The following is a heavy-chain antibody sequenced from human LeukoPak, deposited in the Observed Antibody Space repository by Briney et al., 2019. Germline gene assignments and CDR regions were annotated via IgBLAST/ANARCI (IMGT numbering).Heavy chain of an antibody. CDR1: GGSISSSSYY. Sequence: KPSETLSLTCTVSGGSISSSSYYWGWIRQPPGKGLEWIGSIYYSGSTYYNPSLKSRVTISVDTSKNQLSLELSSVTAADTAVYYCARSSSQWEPNNFDYWGQGTLVTVSS. D-gene: IGHD1-26*01. V-gene: IGHV4-39*01. J-gene: IGHJ4*02. CDR3: ARSSSQWEPNNFDY. CDR2: IYYSGST.